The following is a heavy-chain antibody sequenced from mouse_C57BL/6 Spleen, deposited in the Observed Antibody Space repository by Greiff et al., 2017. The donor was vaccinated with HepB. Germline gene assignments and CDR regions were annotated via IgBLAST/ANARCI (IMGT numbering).Heavy chain of an antibody. J-gene: IGHJ1*03. Sequence: QVQLKQPGAELVRPGSSVKLSCKASGYTFTSYWMHWVKQRPIQGLEWIGNIDPSDSETHYNQKFKDKATLTVDKSSSTAYMQLSSLTSEDSAVYYCARRGVYDGYPWYFDVWGTGTTVTVSS. CDR3: ARRGVYDGYPWYFDV. V-gene: IGHV1-52*01. D-gene: IGHD2-3*01. CDR2: IDPSDSET. CDR1: GYTFTSYW.